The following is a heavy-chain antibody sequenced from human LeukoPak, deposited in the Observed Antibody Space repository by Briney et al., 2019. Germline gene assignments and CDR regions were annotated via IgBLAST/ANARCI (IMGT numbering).Heavy chain of an antibody. J-gene: IGHJ6*02. CDR2: IYYSGST. D-gene: IGHD6-13*01. Sequence: SETLSLTCTVSGGSISSYYWSWIRQPPGKGLEWIGYIYYSGSTNYSPSLKSRVTISVDTSKNQFSLKLSSVTAADTAVYYCASQGYSSSWPYYYYGMDVWGQGTTVTVSS. CDR3: ASQGYSSSWPYYYYGMDV. V-gene: IGHV4-59*08. CDR1: GGSISSYY.